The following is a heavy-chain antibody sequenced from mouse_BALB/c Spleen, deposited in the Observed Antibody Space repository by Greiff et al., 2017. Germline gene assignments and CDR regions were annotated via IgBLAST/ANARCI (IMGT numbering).Heavy chain of an antibody. CDR3: TRGYYRYDVLDV. CDR2: IYPGNSDT. J-gene: IGHJ1*01. D-gene: IGHD2-14*01. CDR1: GYTFTSYW. Sequence: EVQLQQSGTVLARPGASVKMSCKASGYTFTSYWMHWVKQRPGQGLEWIGAIYPGNSDTSYNQKFKGKAKLTAVTSTSTAYMELSSLTNEDSAVYYCTRGYYRYDVLDVWGAGTTVTVSS. V-gene: IGHV1-5*01.